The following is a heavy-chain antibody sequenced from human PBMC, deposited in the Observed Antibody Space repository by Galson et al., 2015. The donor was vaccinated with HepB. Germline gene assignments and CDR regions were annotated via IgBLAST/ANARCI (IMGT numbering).Heavy chain of an antibody. CDR1: GFIFSDSY. J-gene: IGHJ5*02. CDR3: ARAFCGGDCYSRRNWFDP. Sequence: SLRLSCAASGFIFSDSYINWIRQAPGKGLEWLAYISASGSYTNYADSVKGRFAISRDNAKNSAYLQMNSLRAEDSAVYYCARAFCGGDCYSRRNWFDPWGQGTLVTVSS. V-gene: IGHV3-11*06. D-gene: IGHD2-21*02. CDR2: ISASGSYT.